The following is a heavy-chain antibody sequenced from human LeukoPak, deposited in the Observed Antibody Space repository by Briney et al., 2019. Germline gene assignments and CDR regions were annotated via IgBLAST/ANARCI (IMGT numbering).Heavy chain of an antibody. Sequence: PSETLSLTCTVSGGSISSGDSYWSWIRQPPGKGLEWIGYIYYSGSTNYNPSLKSRVTMSVDTSKNQFSLKLSSVTAADTAVYYCARVRGKIAVAGTFDYWGQGTLVTVSS. V-gene: IGHV4-30-4*01. CDR1: GGSISSGDSY. J-gene: IGHJ4*02. D-gene: IGHD6-19*01. CDR3: ARVRGKIAVAGTFDY. CDR2: IYYSGST.